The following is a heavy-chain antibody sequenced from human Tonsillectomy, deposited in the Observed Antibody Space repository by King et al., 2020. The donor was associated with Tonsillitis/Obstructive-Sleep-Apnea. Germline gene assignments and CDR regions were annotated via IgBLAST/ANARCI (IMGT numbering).Heavy chain of an antibody. CDR3: ARGRGYSYGYYFDY. J-gene: IGHJ4*02. CDR1: GGSISSYY. CDR2: IYYSGST. V-gene: IGHV4-59*01. Sequence: QLQESGPGLVKPSETLSLTCTVSGGSISSYYWNWIRQPPGKGLEWIAYIYYSGSTNYNPSLKSRVTISVDTSKNQFSLKLSSVTAADTAVYYCARGRGYSYGYYFDYWGQGTLVTVSS. D-gene: IGHD5-18*01.